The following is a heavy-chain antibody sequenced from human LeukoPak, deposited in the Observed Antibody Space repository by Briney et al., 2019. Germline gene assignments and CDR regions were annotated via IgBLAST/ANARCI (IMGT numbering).Heavy chain of an antibody. D-gene: IGHD2-2*01. CDR1: GYTFTGYY. V-gene: IGHV1-2*02. CDR3: AREGCSSTSCYPPDDYFDY. CDR2: INPNSGGT. Sequence: EASVKVSCKASGYTFTGYYMHWVRQAPGQGLERMGWINPNSGGTNYAQKFQGRVTMARDTSISTAYMELSRLRSDDTAVYYCAREGCSSTSCYPPDDYFDYWGQGTLVTVSS. J-gene: IGHJ4*02.